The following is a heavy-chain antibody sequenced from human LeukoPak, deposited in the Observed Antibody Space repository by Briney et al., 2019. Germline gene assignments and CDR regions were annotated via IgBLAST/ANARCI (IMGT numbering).Heavy chain of an antibody. CDR1: GYTLTELS. V-gene: IGHV1-24*01. D-gene: IGHD3-3*01. Sequence: ASVKVSCKVSGYTLTELSMHWVRQAPGTGLEWMGGFDPEDGETIYAQKFQGRVTMTEDTSTDTAYMELSSLRSEDTAVYYCATAAPYYDFWSGFLYVSRIFDYWGQGTLVTVSS. CDR3: ATAAPYYDFWSGFLYVSRIFDY. CDR2: FDPEDGET. J-gene: IGHJ4*02.